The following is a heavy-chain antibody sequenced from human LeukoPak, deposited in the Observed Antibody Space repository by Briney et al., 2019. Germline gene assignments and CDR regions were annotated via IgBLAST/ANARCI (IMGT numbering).Heavy chain of an antibody. V-gene: IGHV3-23*01. D-gene: IGHD3-22*01. CDR1: GFTFSSYA. CDR3: AKRDEMRITMIVVVSFDY. CDR2: ISGSGGST. J-gene: IGHJ4*02. Sequence: GGSLRLSCAASGFTFSSYAMSWVRQAPGKGLEWVSAISGSGGSTYYADSVKGRFTISRDNSENTLYLQMNSLRAEDTAVYYCAKRDEMRITMIVVVSFDYWGQGTLVTVSS.